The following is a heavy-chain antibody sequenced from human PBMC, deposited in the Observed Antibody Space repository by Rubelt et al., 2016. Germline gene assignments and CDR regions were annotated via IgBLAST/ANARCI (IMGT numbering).Heavy chain of an antibody. J-gene: IGHJ4*02. CDR2: ISRSRSTI. D-gene: IGHD3-3*01. CDR1: GFTFSSYS. V-gene: IGHV3-48*04. CDR3: AKKGGDFWSGPVDY. Sequence: EVQLVESGGGFVQPGGSLRLSCAASGFTFSSYSMNWVRQAPGKGLEWVSYISRSRSTIYYAASVKGRFTISRDNTKNSLYRQVNGLGAEDTAVYYCAKKGGDFWSGPVDYWGQGTLVTVSS.